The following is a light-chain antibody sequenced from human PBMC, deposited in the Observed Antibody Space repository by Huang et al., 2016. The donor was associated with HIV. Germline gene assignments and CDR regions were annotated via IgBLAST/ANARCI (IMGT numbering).Light chain of an antibody. CDR2: GSS. CDR1: HNVSNNY. CDR3: QQYSSSPWT. Sequence: EIVLTQSPGTLSLSPGERGTLSCRASHNVSNNYLAWYQMRAGQAPKLLIYGSSGRATRIPVRFSGSGSGTDFILTINRLEPEDFVLYYCQQYSSSPWTIGQGTKVEIK. V-gene: IGKV3-20*01. J-gene: IGKJ1*01.